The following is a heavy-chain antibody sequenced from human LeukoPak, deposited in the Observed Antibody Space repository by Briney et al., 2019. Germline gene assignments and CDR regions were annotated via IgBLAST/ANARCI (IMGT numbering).Heavy chain of an antibody. V-gene: IGHV3-23*01. J-gene: IGHJ4*02. CDR3: ANASPPLRYFDRLSSTPEYYFDY. Sequence: GGSLRLSCAASGFTFSSYAMSWVRQAPGKGLEWVSAISGSGGSTYYADSVKGRFTISRDNSKNTLYLQMNSLRAEDTAVYYCANASPPLRYFDRLSSTPEYYFDYWGQGTLVTVSS. CDR1: GFTFSSYA. CDR2: ISGSGGST. D-gene: IGHD3-9*01.